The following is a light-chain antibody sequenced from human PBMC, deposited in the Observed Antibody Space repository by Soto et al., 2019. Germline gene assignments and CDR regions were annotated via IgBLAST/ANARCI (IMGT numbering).Light chain of an antibody. J-gene: IGKJ5*01. Sequence: DIQMTQSPSSLSASVGDRVTITCRASQGISTYLAWYQQKPGKAPKLLIYAASTLQSGVPLSFSGSGSGTSFTLTISSLQPEDFATYYCQQLLSYPITFGQGTLLEIK. CDR3: QQLLSYPIT. CDR1: QGISTY. V-gene: IGKV1-9*01. CDR2: AAS.